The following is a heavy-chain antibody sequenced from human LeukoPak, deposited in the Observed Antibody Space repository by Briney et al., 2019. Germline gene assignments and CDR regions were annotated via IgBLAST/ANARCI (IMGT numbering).Heavy chain of an antibody. J-gene: IGHJ3*02. D-gene: IGHD3-9*01. CDR3: ARVLTGYSPYGAFDI. Sequence: GGSLRLSCAASGFTVSTNYMTWVRQAPGKGLEWVSVIYSGGSTYYADSVKGRFTISRDNSKNTLYLQMNSLRVEDTAVYYCARVLTGYSPYGAFDIWGQGTMVTVSS. CDR1: GFTVSTNY. CDR2: IYSGGST. V-gene: IGHV3-66*01.